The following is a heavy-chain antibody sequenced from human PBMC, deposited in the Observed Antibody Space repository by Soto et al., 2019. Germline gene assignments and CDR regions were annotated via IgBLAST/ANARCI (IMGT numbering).Heavy chain of an antibody. J-gene: IGHJ6*03. CDR1: GFTFSSYA. D-gene: IGHD3-22*01. CDR2: ISSNGGST. CDR3: ARGFGNRSGKGRKGEDSYYLDG. Sequence: GGSLRLSCAASGFTFSSYAMHWVRQAPGKGLEYVSAISSNGGSTYYANSVKGRFTISRDNSKNTLYLQMGSLRAEDMAVYYSARGFGNRSGKGRKGEDSYYLDGWGKGTAVTVS. V-gene: IGHV3-64*01.